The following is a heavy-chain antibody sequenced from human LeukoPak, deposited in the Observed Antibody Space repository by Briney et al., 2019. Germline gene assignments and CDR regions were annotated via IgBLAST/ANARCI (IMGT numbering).Heavy chain of an antibody. V-gene: IGHV4-59*12. CDR1: GGPISSYY. J-gene: IGHJ6*02. CDR3: ARANPKYYYYGMDV. CDR2: IYHSGST. Sequence: SETLSLTCTVSGGPISSYYWSWIRQPPGKGLEWIGYIYHSGSTYYNPSLKSRVTVSVDRSKNQFSLKLSSVTAADTAVYYCARANPKYYYYGMDVWGQGTTVTVSS.